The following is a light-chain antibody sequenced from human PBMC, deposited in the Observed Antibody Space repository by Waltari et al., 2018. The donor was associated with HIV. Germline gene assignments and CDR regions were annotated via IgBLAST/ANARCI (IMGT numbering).Light chain of an antibody. CDR2: DVS. J-gene: IGLJ2*01. V-gene: IGLV2-11*01. CDR1: YSDVGDYNY. CDR3: CSFAGTYTI. Sequence: QSALTQPRSVSGSPGQSVTISCTGTYSDVGDYNYVSWYQQHPGKAPKLMIYDVSQRPYGVPDRFSGSKSGNTASLTISGLQADDDADYYCCSFAGTYTIFGGGTKLTVL.